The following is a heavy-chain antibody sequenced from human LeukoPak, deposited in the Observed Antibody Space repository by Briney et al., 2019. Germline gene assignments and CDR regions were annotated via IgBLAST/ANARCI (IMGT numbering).Heavy chain of an antibody. CDR2: INPNSGGT. V-gene: IGHV1-2*04. D-gene: IGHD2/OR15-2a*01. J-gene: IGHJ6*03. CDR3: ARDPIYDYYMDV. Sequence: ASVKVSCKATGYTFTGYYMHWVRQAPGQGLEWMGWINPNSGGTNYAQKFQGWVTMTRDTSISTAYMELSRLRSDDTAVYYCARDPIYDYYMDVWGKGTTVTVSS. CDR1: GYTFTGYY.